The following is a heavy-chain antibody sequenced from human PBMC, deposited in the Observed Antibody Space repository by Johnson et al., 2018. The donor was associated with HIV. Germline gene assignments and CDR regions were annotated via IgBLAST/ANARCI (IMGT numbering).Heavy chain of an antibody. J-gene: IGHJ3*02. CDR2: IGPAGDT. V-gene: IGHV3-13*01. CDR1: GFTFSNYD. D-gene: IGHD4-17*01. Sequence: VQLVESGGGLEQPGGSLRLSCAASGFTFSNYDMHWVRQTTGKGLEWVSAIGPAGDTYYPGSVKGRFTISRENAKNSLYLQMNSLRAGDTAVYYCARDGDTVTTQGAFDIWGQGTMVTVSS. CDR3: ARDGDTVTTQGAFDI.